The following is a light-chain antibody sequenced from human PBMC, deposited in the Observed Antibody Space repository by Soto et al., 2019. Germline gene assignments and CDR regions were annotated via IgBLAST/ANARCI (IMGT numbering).Light chain of an antibody. J-gene: IGLJ2*01. CDR2: RNN. CDR3: AAWDASLNGPV. CDR1: SSNIGNNY. Sequence: QLVLTQPPSASGTPGQRVTISCSGSSSNIGNNYVYWYQHLPGTAPKLLIYRNNQLPSGVPDRFSGSKSGTSASLAISGLRSDDESDYYCAAWDASLNGPVFGGGTKLTVL. V-gene: IGLV1-47*01.